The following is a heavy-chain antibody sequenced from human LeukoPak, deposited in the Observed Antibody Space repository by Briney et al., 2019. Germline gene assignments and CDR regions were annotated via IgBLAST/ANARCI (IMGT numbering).Heavy chain of an antibody. CDR1: GFTVSSNY. CDR3: ARDGDYYDSSGSFDS. J-gene: IGHJ4*02. D-gene: IGHD3-22*01. CDR2: IYTGGST. Sequence: TGGSLRLSCAASGFTVSSNYMSWVRQAPGRGLEWVSVIYTGGSTYYADSVKGRFTISRDNSKNTLYLQMNSLRAEDTAVYYCARDGDYYDSSGSFDSWGQGTLVTVSS. V-gene: IGHV3-66*01.